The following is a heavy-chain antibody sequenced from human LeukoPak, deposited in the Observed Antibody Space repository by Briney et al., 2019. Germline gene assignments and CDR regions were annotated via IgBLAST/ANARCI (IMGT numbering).Heavy chain of an antibody. CDR1: GFTFRNYL. CDR2: ISSSSSYI. J-gene: IGHJ4*02. V-gene: IGHV3-21*01. CDR3: ARDPSSLYDSSGY. Sequence: GGSLRLSCAASGFTFRNYLMNWVRQAPGKGLEGVSSISSSSSYIYYADSVKGRFTISRDNAKNSLYLQMNSLRAEDTAVYYCARDPSSLYDSSGYWGQGTLVTVSS. D-gene: IGHD3-22*01.